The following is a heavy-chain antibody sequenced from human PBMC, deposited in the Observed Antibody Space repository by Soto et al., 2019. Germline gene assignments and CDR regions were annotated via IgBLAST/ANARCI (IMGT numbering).Heavy chain of an antibody. CDR1: GFTFSNYA. J-gene: IGHJ4*02. D-gene: IGHD3-16*01. V-gene: IGHV3-23*01. CDR3: AKDRLAGGFDY. CDR2: VSATADTT. Sequence: GGSLRLSCAASGFTFSNYAMSWVRQAPGKGLEWASLVSATADTTYYTDSVKGRFTISRDNSRNTVYLQMNSLRADDTAVYYCAKDRLAGGFDYWGQGTLVTVSS.